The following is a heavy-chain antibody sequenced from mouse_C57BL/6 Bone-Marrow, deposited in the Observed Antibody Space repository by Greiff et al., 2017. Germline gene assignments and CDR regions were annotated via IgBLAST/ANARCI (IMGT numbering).Heavy chain of an antibody. V-gene: IGHV5-6*02. CDR3: ARRGVYLGDFLWYFDV. D-gene: IGHD2-13*01. Sequence: EVMLVESGGDLVKPGGSLKLSCAASGFTFSSYGMSWVRQTPDKRLEWVATISSGGSYTYYPDSVKGRFTISRDTAQNTLYLQMRRLKTEDTAMYYCARRGVYLGDFLWYFDVWGTGTTVTGSS. CDR2: ISSGGSYT. CDR1: GFTFSSYG. J-gene: IGHJ1*03.